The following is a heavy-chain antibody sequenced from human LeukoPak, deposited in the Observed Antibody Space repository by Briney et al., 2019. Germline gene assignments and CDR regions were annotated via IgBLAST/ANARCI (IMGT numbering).Heavy chain of an antibody. CDR3: AKDDWNYGYFDY. J-gene: IGHJ4*02. V-gene: IGHV3-30*18. CDR2: ISYDGSNK. Sequence: GSLRLSCAASGFTFSSYGMHWVRQAPGKGLEWVAVISYDGSNKYYADSVKGRFTISRDNSKNTLYLQMNSLRAEDTAVYYCAKDDWNYGYFDYWGQGTLVTVSS. CDR1: GFTFSSYG. D-gene: IGHD1-7*01.